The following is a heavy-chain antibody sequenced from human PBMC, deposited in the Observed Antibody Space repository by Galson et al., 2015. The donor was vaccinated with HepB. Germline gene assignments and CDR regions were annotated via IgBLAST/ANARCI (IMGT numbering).Heavy chain of an antibody. V-gene: IGHV1-69*06. CDR2: IIPMFDTA. Sequence: SVKVSCKASGGSFNTYAISWLRQAPGQGLEWMGGIIPMFDTAIYAQKFQGRVTITADKSTNTAYMDLSSLRSEDTAVYYCARDRADYYDSSGYSGVFDIWGHGTMVTVSS. CDR1: GGSFNTYA. J-gene: IGHJ3*02. CDR3: ARDRADYYDSSGYSGVFDI. D-gene: IGHD3-22*01.